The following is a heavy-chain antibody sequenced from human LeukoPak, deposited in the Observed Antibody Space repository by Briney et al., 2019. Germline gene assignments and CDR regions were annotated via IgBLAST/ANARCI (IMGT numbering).Heavy chain of an antibody. J-gene: IGHJ4*02. V-gene: IGHV3-30*03. CDR3: ARDPLYGPYQ. Sequence: GGSLRLSCAASGFTFSTYWMSWVRQAPGKGLEWVAVIAYDGTNKYYADSVKGRFTISRDNAKNSLYLQMNSLRAEDTAVYYCARDPLYGPYQWGQGTLVTVSS. D-gene: IGHD2-2*01. CDR2: IAYDGTNK. CDR1: GFTFSTYW.